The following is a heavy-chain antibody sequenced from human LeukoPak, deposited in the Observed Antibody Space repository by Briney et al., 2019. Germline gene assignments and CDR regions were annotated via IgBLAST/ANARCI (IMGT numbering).Heavy chain of an antibody. J-gene: IGHJ4*02. Sequence: PGRSLRLSCAASGFTFSSYGMHWVRQAPGKGLEWVAVISYDGSNKYYADSVKGRFTISRDNSKNTLYLQMNSLRAEDTAVYYCARALTNAEIDYWGQGTLVTVSS. CDR3: ARALTNAEIDY. CDR1: GFTFSSYG. CDR2: ISYDGSNK. V-gene: IGHV3-30*03.